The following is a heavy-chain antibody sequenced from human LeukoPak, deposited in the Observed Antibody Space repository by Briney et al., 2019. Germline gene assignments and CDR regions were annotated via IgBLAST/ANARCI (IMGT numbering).Heavy chain of an antibody. CDR3: ARVPDYGGIDY. J-gene: IGHJ4*02. V-gene: IGHV4-30-4*01. Sequence: SQTLSLTCTVSGGSISSGDYYWSWIRQPPGKGLEWIGYIYYSGSTYYNPPLKSRVTISVDTSKNQFSLKLSSVTAADTAVYYCARVPDYGGIDYWGQGTLVTVSS. D-gene: IGHD4-23*01. CDR2: IYYSGST. CDR1: GGSISSGDYY.